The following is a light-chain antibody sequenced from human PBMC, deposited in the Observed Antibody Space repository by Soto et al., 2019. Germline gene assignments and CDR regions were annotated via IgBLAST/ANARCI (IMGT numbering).Light chain of an antibody. CDR3: HQRGSWPRGT. V-gene: IGKV3D-20*02. CDR1: QSVSSSY. Sequence: EIVLTQSPGTLSLSPVERATLSCRASQSVSSSYLAWYQQKPGQAPRLLIYDASNRATGIPARFSGSGSGTDFTLTISSLEPEDFAVYYCHQRGSWPRGTFGQGTKVDIK. CDR2: DAS. J-gene: IGKJ1*01.